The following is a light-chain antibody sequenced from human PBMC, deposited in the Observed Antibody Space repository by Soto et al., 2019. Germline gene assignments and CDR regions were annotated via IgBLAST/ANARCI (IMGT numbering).Light chain of an antibody. J-gene: IGKJ1*01. V-gene: IGKV1-5*01. Sequence: DIQMTQSPSTLSASVGDRVTITCRASQSIRSWLAWYQQKPGKAPKLLIYDASSLESVVPSRFSGSGSGTEFTLTISSLQSDDFATYYCQQYNSYSPTFGQGTKVEIK. CDR3: QQYNSYSPT. CDR1: QSIRSW. CDR2: DAS.